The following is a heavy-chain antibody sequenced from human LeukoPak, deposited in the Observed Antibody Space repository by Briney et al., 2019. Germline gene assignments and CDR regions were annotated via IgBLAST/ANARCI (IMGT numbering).Heavy chain of an antibody. J-gene: IGHJ4*02. CDR3: ARDWVKDYSSGWYRY. Sequence: GASVKVSCKASGGTFSSYAISWVRQAPGQGLEWMGRIIPIFGIANYAQKFQGRVTITADKSTSTAYMELSSLRSEDTAVYYCARDWVKDYSSGWYRYWGQGTLVTVSS. V-gene: IGHV1-69*04. CDR2: IIPIFGIA. CDR1: GGTFSSYA. D-gene: IGHD6-13*01.